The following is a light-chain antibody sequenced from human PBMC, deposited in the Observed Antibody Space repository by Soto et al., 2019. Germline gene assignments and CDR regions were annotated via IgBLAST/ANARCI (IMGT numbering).Light chain of an antibody. CDR1: QSVSSSY. V-gene: IGKV3-20*01. J-gene: IGKJ1*01. Sequence: EIVLTQSPGTLSLSPGERATLSCRASQSVSSSYLAWYQQKPGQAPRLLIYGASSRATGIPDRFSGSGSGTDSTLTISSLQTEDFAVYYCQQYGSSPGTFGQGTKVDI. CDR3: QQYGSSPGT. CDR2: GAS.